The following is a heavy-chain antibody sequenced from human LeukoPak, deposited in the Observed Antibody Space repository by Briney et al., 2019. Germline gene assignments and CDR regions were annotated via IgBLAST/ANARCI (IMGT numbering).Heavy chain of an antibody. CDR3: AKAQLTLGYCSSTSCPDAFDI. D-gene: IGHD2-2*01. CDR2: ISGSGGST. J-gene: IGHJ3*02. CDR1: GFTFSSYG. V-gene: IGHV3-23*01. Sequence: GGSLRLSCAASGFTFSSYGMSWVRQAPGKGLEWVSAISGSGGSTYYADSVKGRFTISRDNSKNTLYLQMNSLRAEDTAVYYCAKAQLTLGYCSSTSCPDAFDIWGQGTMVTVSS.